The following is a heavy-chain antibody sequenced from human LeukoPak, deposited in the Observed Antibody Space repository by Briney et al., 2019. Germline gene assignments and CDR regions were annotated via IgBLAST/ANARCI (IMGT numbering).Heavy chain of an antibody. CDR2: IYYSGST. Sequence: SETLSLTCTVSGGSIDTWYWSWIRQPPGKGLEWIGYIYYSGSTNYNPSLKSRVTISVDTSKNQFSLKLSSVTAADTAVYYCARGRGAFDIWGQGTMVTVSS. J-gene: IGHJ3*02. CDR3: ARGRGAFDI. CDR1: GGSIDTWY. V-gene: IGHV4-59*01.